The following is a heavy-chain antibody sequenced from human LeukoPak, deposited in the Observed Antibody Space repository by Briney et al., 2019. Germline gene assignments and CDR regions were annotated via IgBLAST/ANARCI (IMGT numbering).Heavy chain of an antibody. CDR3: AREIRRRRGSSQTNWFDP. CDR1: GGSMNNYY. CDR2: IDYRGST. D-gene: IGHD6-13*01. J-gene: IGHJ5*02. Sequence: SETLSLACTVAGGSMNNYYWSRIRQPQGKGMEYIGSIDYRGSTKYSPSLKSRVTISVDTSKNQFSLKLSSVTAADTAVYYCAREIRRRRGSSQTNWFDPWGQGTLVTVSS. V-gene: IGHV4-59*01.